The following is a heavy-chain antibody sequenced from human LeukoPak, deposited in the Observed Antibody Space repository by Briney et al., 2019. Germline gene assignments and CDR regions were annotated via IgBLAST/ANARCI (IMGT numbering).Heavy chain of an antibody. J-gene: IGHJ5*02. CDR3: ARGSYTSANWFDP. D-gene: IGHD2-2*02. V-gene: IGHV3-7*04. CDR1: GFTFHYYW. Sequence: GGSLRLSCAASGFTFHYYWMTWVRQAPGRGLEWVANTNQDGGERNYVDSVKGRFTISRDNSKNSLYLQMNSLRAEDTAVYYCARGSYTSANWFDPWGQGALVTVPS. CDR2: TNQDGGER.